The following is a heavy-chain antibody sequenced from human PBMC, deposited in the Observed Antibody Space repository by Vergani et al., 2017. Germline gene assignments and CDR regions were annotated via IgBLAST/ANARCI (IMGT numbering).Heavy chain of an antibody. V-gene: IGHV1-2*02. D-gene: IGHD3-22*01. J-gene: IGHJ6*03. CDR2: INPNSGGT. Sequence: QVQLVQSGAEVKKPGASVKVSCKASGYTFTGYYMHWVRQAPGQGLEWMGWINPNSGGTNYAQKFQGRVTMTRETSISTAYMELSRLRSDDTAVYYCARENDSSGYYRETYYYYYYMDGWGKGTTVTVSS. CDR1: GYTFTGYY. CDR3: ARENDSSGYYRETYYYYYYMDG.